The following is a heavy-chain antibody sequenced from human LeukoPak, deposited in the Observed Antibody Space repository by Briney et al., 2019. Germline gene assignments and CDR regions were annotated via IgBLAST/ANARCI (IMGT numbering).Heavy chain of an antibody. D-gene: IGHD2-15*01. CDR2: INHSGST. Sequence: SETLSLTCAVYGGSFSGYYWSWIRQPPGKGLEWIGEINHSGSTNYNPSLKSRVTISVDTSKNQFSLKLSSVTAADTAVYYCARAGTCSGGSCYSDYWGQGTLVTVSS. J-gene: IGHJ4*02. CDR1: GGSFSGYY. CDR3: ARAGTCSGGSCYSDY. V-gene: IGHV4-34*01.